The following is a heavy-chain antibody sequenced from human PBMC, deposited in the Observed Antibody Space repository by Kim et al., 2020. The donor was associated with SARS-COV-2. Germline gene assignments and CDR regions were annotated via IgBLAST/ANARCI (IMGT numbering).Heavy chain of an antibody. J-gene: IGHJ5*02. V-gene: IGHV1-18*04. Sequence: ASVKVSCKASGYTFTSYGISWVRQAPGQGLEWMGWISAYNGNTNYAQKLQGRVTMTTDTSTSTAYMELRSLRSDDTAVYYCARAGDCSSTSCQLHPKNWFDPWGQGTLVTVSS. CDR1: GYTFTSYG. CDR2: ISAYNGNT. CDR3: ARAGDCSSTSCQLHPKNWFDP. D-gene: IGHD2-2*01.